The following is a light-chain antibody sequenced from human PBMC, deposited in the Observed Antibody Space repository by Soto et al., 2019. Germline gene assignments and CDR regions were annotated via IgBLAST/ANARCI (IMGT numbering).Light chain of an antibody. Sequence: DIQMTQSPSSLSASVGDRVTITCRASQSITSYLKWYQQKPGKAPDLLIYAASSLHSGVPARFSGSGSATDFTLTISSLQPEDFATYFCHQSYTTPFTFGPGIRVDIK. V-gene: IGKV1-39*01. J-gene: IGKJ3*01. CDR2: AAS. CDR1: QSITSY. CDR3: HQSYTTPFT.